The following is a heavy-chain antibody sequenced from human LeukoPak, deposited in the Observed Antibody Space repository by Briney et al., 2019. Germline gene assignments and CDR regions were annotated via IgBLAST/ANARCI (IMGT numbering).Heavy chain of an antibody. J-gene: IGHJ4*02. CDR1: GLTFSDYY. Sequence: KPGGSLRLSCAVSGLTFSDYYMSWTRQAPGKGPELVSYISPSGSSIFYVDSVKGRFIISRDNSKNTLYLQMNSLRAEDTAVYYCAKGGDGYNYYFDYWGQETLVTVSS. V-gene: IGHV3-11*01. D-gene: IGHD5-24*01. CDR3: AKGGDGYNYYFDY. CDR2: ISPSGSSI.